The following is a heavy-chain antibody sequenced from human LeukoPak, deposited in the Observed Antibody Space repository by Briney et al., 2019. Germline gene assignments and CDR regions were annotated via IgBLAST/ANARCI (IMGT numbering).Heavy chain of an antibody. D-gene: IGHD2-8*01. J-gene: IGHJ4*02. Sequence: ASVKVSCKASGYTFTSYGISWVRQAPGQGLEWMGWISAYNGNTNYAQKFQGRVTMTRDTSINTAYMELSRLKSDDTAVYYCARRVQTTGVFDYWGQGTLVTVSS. CDR3: ARRVQTTGVFDY. CDR2: ISAYNGNT. V-gene: IGHV1-18*01. CDR1: GYTFTSYG.